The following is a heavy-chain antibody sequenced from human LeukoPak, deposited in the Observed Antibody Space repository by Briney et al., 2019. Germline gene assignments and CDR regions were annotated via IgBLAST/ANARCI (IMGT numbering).Heavy chain of an antibody. CDR2: IGTSSSFI. CDR3: ARDLYGDYSFDY. V-gene: IGHV3-21*01. Sequence: GGSLRLSCAASGFTFSSYTTNWVRQAPGKGLEWVSSIGTSSSFIYYADSVKGRFTISRDNAKNSLYLQMNYLRAEDTAVYYCARDLYGDYSFDYWGQGTLVTVSS. J-gene: IGHJ4*02. D-gene: IGHD4-17*01. CDR1: GFTFSSYT.